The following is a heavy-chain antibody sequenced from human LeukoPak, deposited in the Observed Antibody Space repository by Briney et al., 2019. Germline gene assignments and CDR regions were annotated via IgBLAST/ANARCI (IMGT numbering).Heavy chain of an antibody. J-gene: IGHJ4*02. D-gene: IGHD2-21*02. CDR3: ARVGCGGDCCFDY. Sequence: SETLSLTCTVSGGSISSYYWSWIRQPPGKGLEWIGYIYYSGSTNYNPSLKSRVTISVDTSKNQFSLKLSSVTAADTAVYHCARVGCGGDCCFDYWGQGTLVTVSS. CDR2: IYYSGST. V-gene: IGHV4-59*08. CDR1: GGSISSYY.